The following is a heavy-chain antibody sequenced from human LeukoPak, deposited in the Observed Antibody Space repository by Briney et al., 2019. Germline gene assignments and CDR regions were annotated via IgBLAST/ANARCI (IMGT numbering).Heavy chain of an antibody. V-gene: IGHV3-30*18. CDR3: AKQLGYCSDGSCYFPY. J-gene: IGHJ4*02. CDR2: ISYDGSNK. Sequence: GGSLRLSCAASGFTFSSYGMHWVRQAPGKGLEWVAVISYDGSNKCYADSVKGRFTISRDNSKSTLCLQMNSLRAEDTAVYYCAKQLGYCSDGSCYFPYWGQGTLVTVSS. CDR1: GFTFSSYG. D-gene: IGHD2-15*01.